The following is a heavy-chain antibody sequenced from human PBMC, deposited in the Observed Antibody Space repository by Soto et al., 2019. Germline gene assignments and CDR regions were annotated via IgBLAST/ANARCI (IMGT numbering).Heavy chain of an antibody. J-gene: IGHJ4*02. D-gene: IGHD2-15*01. CDR3: ASPGYCSGGSCEIHVY. CDR1: GFTFSSYA. Sequence: GRSRRLSCAASGFTFSSYAMHWFRQAPGKGLEWVAVISYDGSNKYYADSVKGRFTISRDNSKNTLYLQMNSLRAEDTAVYYCASPGYCSGGSCEIHVYWGQGT. CDR2: ISYDGSNK. V-gene: IGHV3-30-3*01.